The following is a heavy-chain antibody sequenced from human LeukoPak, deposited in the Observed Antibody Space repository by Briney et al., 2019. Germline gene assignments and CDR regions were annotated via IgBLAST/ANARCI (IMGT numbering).Heavy chain of an antibody. Sequence: ASVKVSCKASGYTFTSYAMHWVRQAPGQRLEWMGWINAGNGNTKYSQKFQGRVTVTRDTSASTAYMELSSLRSEDTAVYYCARISRYSSSWHWYYFDYWGQGTLVTVSS. CDR2: INAGNGNT. J-gene: IGHJ4*02. CDR3: ARISRYSSSWHWYYFDY. V-gene: IGHV1-3*01. D-gene: IGHD6-13*01. CDR1: GYTFTSYA.